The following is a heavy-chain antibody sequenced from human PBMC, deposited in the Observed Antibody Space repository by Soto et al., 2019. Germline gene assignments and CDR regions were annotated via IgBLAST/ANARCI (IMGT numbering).Heavy chain of an antibody. CDR2: IYYSGST. CDR3: ARRSYYYDSSGYYYAFDI. Sequence: SETLSLTCTVSGGSISSYYWSWIRQPPGKGLEWIGYIYYSGSTNYNPSLKSRVTISVDTSKNQFSRKLSSVTAADPAVYYCARRSYYYDSSGYYYAFDIWGQGTMVTVSS. V-gene: IGHV4-59*01. CDR1: GGSISSYY. D-gene: IGHD3-22*01. J-gene: IGHJ3*02.